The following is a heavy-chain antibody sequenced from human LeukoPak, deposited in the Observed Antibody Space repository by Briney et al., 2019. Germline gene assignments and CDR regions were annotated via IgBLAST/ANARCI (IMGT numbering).Heavy chain of an antibody. J-gene: IGHJ3*02. Sequence: ASVKVSCKASGYTFTGYYMHWVRQAPGQGLEWMGWISAYNGNTNYAQKLQGRVTMTTDTSTSTAYMELRSLRSDDTAVYYCAREYPTIESGVDAFDIWGQGTMVTVSS. CDR2: ISAYNGNT. V-gene: IGHV1-18*04. CDR1: GYTFTGYY. CDR3: AREYPTIESGVDAFDI. D-gene: IGHD3-9*01.